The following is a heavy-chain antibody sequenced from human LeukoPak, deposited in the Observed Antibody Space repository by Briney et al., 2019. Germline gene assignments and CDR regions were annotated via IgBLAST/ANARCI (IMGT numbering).Heavy chain of an antibody. D-gene: IGHD3-3*01. CDR2: IYSSGSA. CDR1: GGSISSGGYY. CDR3: ARDLGFWSGPDY. V-gene: IGHV4-61*02. J-gene: IGHJ4*01. Sequence: SSETLSLTCAVSGGSISSGGYYWSWIRQPAGKGLQWIGRIYSSGSANYNPSLKSRVTMSVDTSKNQFSLRLSSVTAADTAVYYCARDLGFWSGPDYWGHGTLVTVSS.